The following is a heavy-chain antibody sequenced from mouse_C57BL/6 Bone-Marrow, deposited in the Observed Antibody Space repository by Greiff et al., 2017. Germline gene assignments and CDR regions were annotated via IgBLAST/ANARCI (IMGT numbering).Heavy chain of an antibody. V-gene: IGHV1-63*01. J-gene: IGHJ2*01. CDR2: IIPGGGCT. CDR1: GYTFTNYW. Sequence: VQLVESGAELVKPGTSVKLSCKASGYTFTNYWIDWVQQRPGHGLEWIGEIIPGGGCTNYNEKFKGKATLTADKSSSTAYMQLSSLTSEDSAIYYCARGGGDGYFDFWGRGTTLTVSS. CDR3: ARGGGDGYFDF.